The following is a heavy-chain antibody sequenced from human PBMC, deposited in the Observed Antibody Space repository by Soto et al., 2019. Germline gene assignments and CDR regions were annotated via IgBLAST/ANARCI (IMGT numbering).Heavy chain of an antibody. V-gene: IGHV3-23*01. J-gene: IGHJ3*01. CDR3: AKDRGIIVKAGDAFDV. CDR2: ISDSGDRT. CDR1: GFTLSMSA. D-gene: IGHD3-16*02. Sequence: GALRLSCASSGFTLSMSAVNWVRQAPGKGLEWVSYISDSGDRTYYADSVKGRFTISRDRSKNTVSLQMDSLRAEDTAVYYCAKDRGIIVKAGDAFDVWGQGTKVTVSS.